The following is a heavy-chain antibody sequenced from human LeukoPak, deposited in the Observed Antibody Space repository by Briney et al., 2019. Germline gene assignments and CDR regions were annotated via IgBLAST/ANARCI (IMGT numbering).Heavy chain of an antibody. V-gene: IGHV3-23*01. CDR3: ATMNGYFQY. CDR2: ITGSGGTT. CDR1: GFTVSSYG. D-gene: IGHD3-22*01. Sequence: GGSLRLSCAASGFTVSSYGMSWVRQAPGKGPGWVSAITGSGGTTYHADSVKGRSTISKDNSKNTLYLQVNSLTAEDTAVYYCATMNGYFQYWGQGTLVTVSS. J-gene: IGHJ1*01.